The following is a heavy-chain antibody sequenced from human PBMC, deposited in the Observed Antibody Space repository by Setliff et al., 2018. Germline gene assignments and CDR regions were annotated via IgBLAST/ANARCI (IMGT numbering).Heavy chain of an antibody. CDR1: GFTFSSYG. J-gene: IGHJ4*02. CDR3: ARATHYGELLDY. CDR2: IWYDGSNK. D-gene: IGHD4-17*01. Sequence: GGSLRLSCAASGFTFSSYGMHWVRQAPGKGLEWVALIWYDGSNKYYADSVKGRFTISRDNAKNSLYLQMNSLRAEDTAVYYCARATHYGELLDYWGQGTLVTVAS. V-gene: IGHV3-33*01.